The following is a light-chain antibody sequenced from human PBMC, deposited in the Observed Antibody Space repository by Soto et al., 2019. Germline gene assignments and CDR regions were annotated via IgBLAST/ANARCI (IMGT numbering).Light chain of an antibody. V-gene: IGLV2-11*01. J-gene: IGLJ2*01. CDR1: SSDVGGYNY. Sequence: QSALTQPRSVSGSPGQSVTISCTGTSSDVGGYNYVSWYQHHPGKAPKPVIYDVSKLPSGVPDRFSGSKSGNTASLTISGLQAEDEADYYCCSYAGISSVIFGGGTKLTVL. CDR3: CSYAGISSVI. CDR2: DVS.